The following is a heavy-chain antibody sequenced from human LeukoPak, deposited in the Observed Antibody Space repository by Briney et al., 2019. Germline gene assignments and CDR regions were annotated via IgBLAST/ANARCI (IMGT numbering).Heavy chain of an antibody. V-gene: IGHV3-30-3*01. D-gene: IGHD4-17*01. CDR2: ISYDGSNK. J-gene: IGHJ4*02. CDR3: ARDYNYGDYEGEY. Sequence: PGGSLRLSCAASGFTFSSYAMHWVRQAPGKGLEWVAVISYDGSNKYYADSVKGRFTISRDNAKNSLYLQMNSLRAEDTAVYYCARDYNYGDYEGEYWGQGTLVTVSS. CDR1: GFTFSSYA.